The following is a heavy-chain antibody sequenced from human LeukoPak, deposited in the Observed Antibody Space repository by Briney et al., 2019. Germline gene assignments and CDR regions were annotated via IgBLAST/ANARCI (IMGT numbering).Heavy chain of an antibody. CDR3: ARGRRYDSSGYRPEIDY. CDR1: GYTFTSYG. V-gene: IGHV1-18*01. J-gene: IGHJ4*02. CDR2: ISAYNDNT. D-gene: IGHD3-22*01. Sequence: ASVKVSCKASGYTFTSYGISWVRQAPGQGLEWMGWISAYNDNTNYAQKLQGRVTMTTDTSTSTAYMELRSLRSGDTAVYYCARGRRYDSSGYRPEIDYWGQGTLVTVSS.